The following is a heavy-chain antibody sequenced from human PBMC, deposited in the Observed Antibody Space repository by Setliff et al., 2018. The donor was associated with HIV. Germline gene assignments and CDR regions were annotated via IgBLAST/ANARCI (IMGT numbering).Heavy chain of an antibody. D-gene: IGHD3-3*01. CDR1: GGPFSGYY. V-gene: IGHV4-59*01. CDR2: IYIYNSGST. CDR3: ARGVNFDY. J-gene: IGHJ4*02. Sequence: SETLSLTCSVSGGPFSGYYWSWIRQPPGKGLEWIGYIYIYNSGSTNYNPSLTSRVTISADTSRNQFSLKLTSVTAADTAIHYCARGVNFDYWGQGTQVTVSS.